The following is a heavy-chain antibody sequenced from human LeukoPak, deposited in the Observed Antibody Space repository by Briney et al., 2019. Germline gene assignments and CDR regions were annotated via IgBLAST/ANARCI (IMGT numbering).Heavy chain of an antibody. V-gene: IGHV4-61*08. CDR2: IYYSGNT. CDR3: ARARDDYINNWFDP. CDR1: DGSIRSDDYY. J-gene: IGHJ5*02. Sequence: KPSETLSLTRTVSDGSIRSDDYYWSWIRQPPGKGLEWIGYIYYSGNTNYNPSLKSRVTISVDASKSQLSLKLSSVTAADTAVYYCARARDDYINNWFDPWGQGTLVTVSS. D-gene: IGHD5-24*01.